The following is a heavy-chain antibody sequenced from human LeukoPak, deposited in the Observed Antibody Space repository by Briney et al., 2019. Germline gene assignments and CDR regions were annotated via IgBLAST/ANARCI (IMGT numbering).Heavy chain of an antibody. CDR3: ARGNQWFFDY. V-gene: IGHV4-30-2*01. CDR2: IYHSGST. J-gene: IGHJ4*02. CDR1: GGSISSGGYS. D-gene: IGHD3-22*01. Sequence: SGTLSLTCAVSGGSISSGGYSWSWIRQPPGKGLEWIGYIYHSGSTYYNPSLKSRVTISVDRSKNQFSLKLSSVTAADTAVYYCARGNQWFFDYWGQGTLVTVSS.